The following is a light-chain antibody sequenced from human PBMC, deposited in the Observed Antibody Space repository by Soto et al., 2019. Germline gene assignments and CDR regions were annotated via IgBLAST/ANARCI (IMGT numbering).Light chain of an antibody. CDR3: QSYDSSLSGYV. J-gene: IGLJ1*01. Sequence: QSVLTQPPSVSGAPGQRVTLSCTGSSSNIGAGYDVHWYQQLPGTAPKLLTYGNSNRPSGVPDRFSGSKSGTSTSLAITGLQAGDEADYYCQSYDSSLSGYVFGTGTKVTVL. V-gene: IGLV1-40*01. CDR2: GNS. CDR1: SSNIGAGYD.